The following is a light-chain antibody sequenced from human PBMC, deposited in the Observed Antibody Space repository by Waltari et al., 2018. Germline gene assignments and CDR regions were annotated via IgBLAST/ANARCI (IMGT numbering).Light chain of an antibody. J-gene: IGKJ4*01. CDR2: DAS. CDR1: QTVDNRF. Sequence: ENGLTQSPGTLSLSPGERAILSCRASQTVDNRFLAWYQLKPGQAPRLLIQDASSRATGIPDRFSGSGSGTDFTLTISRLEPEDSAVYYCHQCGGSQRTFGGGTRVEIK. V-gene: IGKV3-20*01. CDR3: HQCGGSQRT.